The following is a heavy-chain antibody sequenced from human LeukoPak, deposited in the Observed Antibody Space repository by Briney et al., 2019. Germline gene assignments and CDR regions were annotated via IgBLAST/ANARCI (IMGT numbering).Heavy chain of an antibody. CDR2: IYYSGST. V-gene: IGHV4-59*11. J-gene: IGHJ4*02. CDR3: ARGLNYDFWSGYFYFDY. CDR1: GGSISSLY. D-gene: IGHD3-3*01. Sequence: SETLSLTCTVSGGSISSLYWSWIRQPPPRGLTWIGCIYYSGSTNYNPSLKSRVNTSVDTSKHQFSLKLSSVTAADTAVYYCARGLNYDFWSGYFYFDYWGQGTLVTVSS.